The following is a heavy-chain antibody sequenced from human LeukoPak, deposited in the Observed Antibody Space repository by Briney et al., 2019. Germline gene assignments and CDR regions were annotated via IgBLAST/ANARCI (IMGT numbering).Heavy chain of an antibody. CDR2: IIPIFGTA. CDR1: GGTFSSYA. J-gene: IGHJ6*03. CDR3: ARGCSSTSCYPFYYYMDV. V-gene: IGHV1-69*05. D-gene: IGHD2-2*01. Sequence: PVKVSCKASGGTFSSYAISWVRQAPGQGLERMGGIIPIFGTANYAQKFQGRVTITTDESTSTAYMELSSLRSEDTAVYYCARGCSSTSCYPFYYYMDVWGKGTTVTVSS.